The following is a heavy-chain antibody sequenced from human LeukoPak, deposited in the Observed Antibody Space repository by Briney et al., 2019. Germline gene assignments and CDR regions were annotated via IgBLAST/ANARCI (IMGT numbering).Heavy chain of an antibody. Sequence: GPSLRLSCAASGFTFSSYVMSWVRQAPGKGLEWVSAISGSGGSTYYADSVKGRFTISRDNSKNTLYLQMNSLRAEDTAVYYCAKCPTYLRGDWFDPWGQGTLVTVSS. CDR3: AKCPTYLRGDWFDP. J-gene: IGHJ5*02. CDR2: ISGSGGST. D-gene: IGHD2-21*01. V-gene: IGHV3-23*01. CDR1: GFTFSSYV.